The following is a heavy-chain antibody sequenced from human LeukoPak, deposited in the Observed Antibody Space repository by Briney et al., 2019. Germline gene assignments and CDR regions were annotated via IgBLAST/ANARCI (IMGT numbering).Heavy chain of an antibody. Sequence: ASVKVSCKVSGYTLTELYMHWVRQAPGKGLEWMGGFDPEDGETIYAQKFQGRVTMTEDTSTDTAYMELSSLRSEDTAVYYCATDDPMVRGGAYYYYGMDVWGQGTTVTVSS. CDR2: FDPEDGET. CDR1: GYTLTELY. D-gene: IGHD3-10*01. J-gene: IGHJ6*02. CDR3: ATDDPMVRGGAYYYYGMDV. V-gene: IGHV1-24*01.